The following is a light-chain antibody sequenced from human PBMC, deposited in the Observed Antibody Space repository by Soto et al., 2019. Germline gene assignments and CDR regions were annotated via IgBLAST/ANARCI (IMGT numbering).Light chain of an antibody. Sequence: DIVLTQSPGPLSLSPGERATLSCRASQSVISSYLAWYQQKPGQAPRLLIYGASSRATGIPDRFSGSGSGTDFTLPISRLEPEDFAVYYCQKYGSSLTWTFGQGTKVEIK. CDR1: QSVISSY. V-gene: IGKV3-20*01. CDR3: QKYGSSLTWT. CDR2: GAS. J-gene: IGKJ1*01.